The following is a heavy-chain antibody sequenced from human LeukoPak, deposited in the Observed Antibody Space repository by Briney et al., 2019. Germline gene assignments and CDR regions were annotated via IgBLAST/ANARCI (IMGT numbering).Heavy chain of an antibody. CDR2: IYYSGST. D-gene: IGHD3-9*01. V-gene: IGHV4-39*01. Sequence: SETLSLTCTVSGGSISSSSYYWGWIRQPPGKGLEWIGSIYYSGSTYYNPSLKSRVTISVDTSKNQFSLKLSSVTAADTAVYYCARTYDILTGYPRGGSDPWGQGTLVTVSS. J-gene: IGHJ5*02. CDR1: GGSISSSSYY. CDR3: ARTYDILTGYPRGGSDP.